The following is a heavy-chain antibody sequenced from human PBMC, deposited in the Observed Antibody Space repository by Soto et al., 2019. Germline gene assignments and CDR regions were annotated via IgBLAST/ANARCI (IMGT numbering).Heavy chain of an antibody. V-gene: IGHV4-34*01. CDR1: VGSFSGYY. CDR3: ARGPSTVTSEWDDAFDI. D-gene: IGHD4-17*01. Sequence: QVQLQQWGAGLLKPSETLSLTCAVYVGSFSGYYWSWIRQPPGKGPEWIGEINHSGSTNYNPSLKSRVTISVDTSKNQFSLKLSSVTAADTAVYYCARGPSTVTSEWDDAFDICGQGTMVTVSS. CDR2: INHSGST. J-gene: IGHJ3*02.